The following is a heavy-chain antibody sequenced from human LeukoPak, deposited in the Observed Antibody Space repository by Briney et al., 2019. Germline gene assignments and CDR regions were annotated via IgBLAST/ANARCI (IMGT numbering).Heavy chain of an antibody. V-gene: IGHV3-33*01. CDR2: IWYDAGDR. Sequence: TGGSLRLSCAASGFTFSSFGMHWVRQAPGKGLEWVAVIWYDAGDRYYADSVKGRFTISRDNSKNTLFLQMNSLRDDDTAVYYCVRGVGVSRFNYFDPWGQGTLVVVSS. J-gene: IGHJ5*02. CDR1: GFTFSSFG. D-gene: IGHD5-24*01. CDR3: VRGVGVSRFNYFDP.